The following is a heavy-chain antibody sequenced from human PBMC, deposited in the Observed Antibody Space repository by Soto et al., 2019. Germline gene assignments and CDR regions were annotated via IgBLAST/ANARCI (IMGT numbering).Heavy chain of an antibody. CDR2: IYDSGST. CDR1: GGSISSGGYY. CDR3: ARTDSSGYHSAF. D-gene: IGHD3-22*01. J-gene: IGHJ4*02. Sequence: QVQLQESGPGLVKPSQTLSLTCTVSGGSISSGGYYWSWIRQHPGKGLEWIGYIYDSGSTYYNPSLKSRVTISLDTSKNQFSLRLSSVIAADTAVYFCARTDSSGYHSAFWGQGTLLTVSS. V-gene: IGHV4-31*03.